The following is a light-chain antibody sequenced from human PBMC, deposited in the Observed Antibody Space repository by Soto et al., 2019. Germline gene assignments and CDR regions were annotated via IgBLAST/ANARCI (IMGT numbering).Light chain of an antibody. V-gene: IGLV2-23*01. CDR1: SSDVGSYNL. Sequence: QPVLTQPASVSGSPGQSITISCTGSSSDVGSYNLVSWYQQYPGKAPKLMIFEGSKRPSGVSNRFSGSKSGNTASLTISGLQAEDEGNYYCCSYAGRNTLVFGGGTKLTVL. CDR2: EGS. CDR3: CSYAGRNTLV. J-gene: IGLJ2*01.